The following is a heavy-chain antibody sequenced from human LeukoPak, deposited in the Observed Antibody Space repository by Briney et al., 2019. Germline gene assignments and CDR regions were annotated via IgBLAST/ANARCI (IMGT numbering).Heavy chain of an antibody. Sequence: ASVKVSCKASGGTFISYAISWVRQAPGQGLEWMGRIIPILGIANYAQKFQGRVTITADKSTSTAYMELSSLRSEDTAVYYCARGTMVRGVYDYWGQGTLVTVSS. CDR2: IIPILGIA. V-gene: IGHV1-69*04. J-gene: IGHJ4*02. D-gene: IGHD3-10*01. CDR3: ARGTMVRGVYDY. CDR1: GGTFISYA.